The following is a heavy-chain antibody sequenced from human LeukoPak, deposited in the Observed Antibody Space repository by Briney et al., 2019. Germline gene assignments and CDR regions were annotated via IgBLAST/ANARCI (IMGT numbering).Heavy chain of an antibody. V-gene: IGHV3-23*01. CDR3: ARAQGALDY. CDR1: GFTITTYA. Sequence: GGALRLSCAASGFTITTYAVNWVRQAPGKGLEWVSGIGGGGTEYYADSVKGRFIISSDNSQNLVHLQMNSLTVEDTAVYYCARAQGALDYWGQGTLVTVSS. J-gene: IGHJ4*02. D-gene: IGHD1-26*01. CDR2: IGGGGTE.